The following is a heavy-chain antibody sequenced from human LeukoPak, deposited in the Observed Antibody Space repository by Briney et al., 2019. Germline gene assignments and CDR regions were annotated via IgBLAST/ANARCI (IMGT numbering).Heavy chain of an antibody. CDR2: IKQDGSEK. J-gene: IGHJ4*02. D-gene: IGHD3-22*01. Sequence: GGSLRLSCAASGFTFSSYWMSWVRQAPGKGLEWVANIKQDGSEKYYVDSVKGRFTISRDNAKNSLYLQMNSLRAEDTAVYYCAKDQTYYYDSSGYYGGCDYWGQGTLVTVSS. CDR3: AKDQTYYYDSSGYYGGCDY. V-gene: IGHV3-7*03. CDR1: GFTFSSYW.